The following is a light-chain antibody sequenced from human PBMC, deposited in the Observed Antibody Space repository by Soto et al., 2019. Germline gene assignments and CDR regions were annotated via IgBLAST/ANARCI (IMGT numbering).Light chain of an antibody. Sequence: EIVLTQSPATLSLSPGERATLSCRASQSVSSYLAWYQQKPGQAPRLLIYDASNRATGIPARFSGSGSGTDFTLTISSLAPEDFGVYYCQERRNWPLTFGQGTRLEIK. CDR1: QSVSSY. CDR3: QERRNWPLT. J-gene: IGKJ5*01. V-gene: IGKV3-11*01. CDR2: DAS.